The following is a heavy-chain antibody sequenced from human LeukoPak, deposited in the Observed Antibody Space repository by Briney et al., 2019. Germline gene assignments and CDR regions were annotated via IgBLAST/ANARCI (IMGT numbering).Heavy chain of an antibody. Sequence: SETLSLTCAVYGGSFSGYYRSWIRQPPGKGLEWIGEINHSGSTNYNPSLKSRVTISVDTSKNQFSLKLSSVTAADTAVYYCARDVYYDSSGYPTFDYWGQGTLVTVSS. J-gene: IGHJ4*02. CDR3: ARDVYYDSSGYPTFDY. V-gene: IGHV4-34*01. D-gene: IGHD3-22*01. CDR1: GGSFSGYY. CDR2: INHSGST.